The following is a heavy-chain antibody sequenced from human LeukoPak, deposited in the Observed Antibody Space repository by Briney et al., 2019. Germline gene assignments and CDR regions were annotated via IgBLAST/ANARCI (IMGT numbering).Heavy chain of an antibody. V-gene: IGHV3-48*01. CDR1: GFTLSSYS. Sequence: GGSLTLSCAASGFTLSSYSMNWVRQAPGKGPEWVSYIGSSGTIHDADSVKGRFTISRDNAKNSLYLQMNSLRAEDTAVYYCARDCGSTSCPAWHAFDIWGQGAMVTVSS. D-gene: IGHD2-2*01. CDR3: ARDCGSTSCPAWHAFDI. CDR2: IGSSGTI. J-gene: IGHJ3*02.